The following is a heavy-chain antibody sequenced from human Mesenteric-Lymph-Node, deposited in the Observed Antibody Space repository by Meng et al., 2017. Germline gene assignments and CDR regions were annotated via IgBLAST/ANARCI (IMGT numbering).Heavy chain of an antibody. V-gene: IGHV4-34*09. CDR2: INHSGAT. J-gene: IGHJ4*02. Sequence: QVQLQEAGPGLVKPSQTLSLTCAVYGGSFSDYYWSWVRQPPGKGLEWIGEINHSGATNYSPSLKSRVIMSVDTSKNQFSLKVTSVTAADTALYFCARGRRFGDFFGLDYWGRGILVTVSS. CDR1: GGSFSDYY. CDR3: ARGRRFGDFFGLDY. D-gene: IGHD3-10*01.